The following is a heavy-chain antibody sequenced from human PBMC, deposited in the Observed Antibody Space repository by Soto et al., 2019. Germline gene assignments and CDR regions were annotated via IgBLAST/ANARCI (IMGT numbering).Heavy chain of an antibody. D-gene: IGHD3-22*01. J-gene: IGHJ5*02. CDR2: IYHTGNT. Sequence: SETLSLTCTVSSVSVSNSRYYWAWIRQPPGKGLEWIGSIYHTGNTYYNPSLRSRVTISVDTSKNQFSLKLTSVTAADTAVYYCARDYYDSSDYTTNWFDPWGQGTLVTVSS. CDR3: ARDYYDSSDYTTNWFDP. CDR1: SVSVSNSRYY. V-gene: IGHV4-39*01.